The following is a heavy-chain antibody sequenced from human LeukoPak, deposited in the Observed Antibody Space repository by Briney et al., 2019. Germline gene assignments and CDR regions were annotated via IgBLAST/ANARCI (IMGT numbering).Heavy chain of an antibody. CDR1: GFTFSDYY. J-gene: IGHJ6*03. Sequence: PGGSLRLSCAASGFTFSDYYMSWIRQAPGKGLEWASYISSSGSTIYYADSVKGRFTISRDNAKNSLYLQMNSLRAEDTAVYYCARDPVVGATTYYYMDVWGKGTTVTVSS. CDR3: ARDPVVGATTYYYMDV. D-gene: IGHD1-26*01. CDR2: ISSSGSTI. V-gene: IGHV3-11*01.